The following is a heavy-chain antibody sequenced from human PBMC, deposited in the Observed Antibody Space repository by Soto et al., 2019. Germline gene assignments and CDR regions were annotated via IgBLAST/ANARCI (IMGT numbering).Heavy chain of an antibody. CDR1: GFTFTSSA. V-gene: IGHV1-58*02. CDR2: IVVGSGNT. D-gene: IGHD3-3*01. J-gene: IGHJ4*02. CDR3: AALTYYDFWSGYYTFDY. Sequence: ASVKVSCKASGFTFTSSAMQWVRQARGQRLEWIGWIVVGSGNTNYAQKFQERVTITRDMSTSTAYMELSSLRSEDTAVYYCAALTYYDFWSGYYTFDYWGQGTLVTVSS.